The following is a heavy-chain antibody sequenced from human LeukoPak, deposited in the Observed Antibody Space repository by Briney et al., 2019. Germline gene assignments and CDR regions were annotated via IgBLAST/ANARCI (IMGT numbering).Heavy chain of an antibody. CDR1: GYTFTSYG. Sequence: ASVKVSCNASGYTFTSYGISWVRRARGQALEWMGWISAYNDNTNYAQKLQGRVTMTTDTSTSTAYMELRSLRSDDTAVYYCARDPPYSSSWYSLTYYYYMDVWGKGTTVTISS. D-gene: IGHD6-13*01. CDR2: ISAYNDNT. V-gene: IGHV1-18*01. CDR3: ARDPPYSSSWYSLTYYYYMDV. J-gene: IGHJ6*03.